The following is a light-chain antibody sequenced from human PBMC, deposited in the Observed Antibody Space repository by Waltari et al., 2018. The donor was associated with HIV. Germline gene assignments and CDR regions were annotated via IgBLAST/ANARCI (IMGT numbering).Light chain of an antibody. CDR3: QVWDSTSDHVL. Sequence: VLPPPPSVSVAPRQTATISWGGITMARKSAPLYQQKPGQAPVLVIYYDNDRPSGIPERFSGSNSGDTATLTIRRVGDGDEADYYCQVWDSTSDHVLFGGGTKLTVL. J-gene: IGLJ2*01. CDR1: TMARKS. CDR2: YDN. V-gene: IGLV3-21*04.